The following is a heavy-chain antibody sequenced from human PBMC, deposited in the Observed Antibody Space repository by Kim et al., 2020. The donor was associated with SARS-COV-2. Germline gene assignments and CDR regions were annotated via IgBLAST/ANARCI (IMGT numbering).Heavy chain of an antibody. D-gene: IGHD6-19*01. V-gene: IGHV3-23*01. Sequence: CDAVTVTGRFTNSRDNSKNTLYLHMDSLRAEDAAVYYCAKSGWLGDYFDYWGQGTLVTVSS. J-gene: IGHJ4*02. CDR3: AKSGWLGDYFDY.